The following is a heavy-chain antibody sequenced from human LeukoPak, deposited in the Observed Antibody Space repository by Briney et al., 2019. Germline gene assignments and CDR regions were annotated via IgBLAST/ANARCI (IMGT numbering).Heavy chain of an antibody. CDR1: GYSISSGYY. CDR3: ARLTGTFDY. CDR2: IYHSGST. Sequence: SETLSLTCAVSGYSISSGYYWGWIRQPPGKGLEWIGSIYHSGSTYYNPSLKSRVTISVDTSKNQFSLKLSSVTAAGTAVYYCARLTGTFDYWGQGTLVAVSS. D-gene: IGHD1-1*01. J-gene: IGHJ4*02. V-gene: IGHV4-38-2*01.